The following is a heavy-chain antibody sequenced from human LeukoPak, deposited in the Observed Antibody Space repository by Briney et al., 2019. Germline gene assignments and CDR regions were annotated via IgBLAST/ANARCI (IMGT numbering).Heavy chain of an antibody. J-gene: IGHJ3*02. CDR1: GYTFTDYF. Sequence: ASVKVSCKASGYTFTDYFMHWVRQAPGQGLEWMGWVNPKSTGTNIAQKFRGRVTLTSDTSSSTVYMEMSRLTSGDTAVYYCARDVSRIVGYGLDIWGQGTMVTVSS. CDR2: VNPKSTGT. V-gene: IGHV1-2*02. CDR3: ARDVSRIVGYGLDI. D-gene: IGHD4-17*01.